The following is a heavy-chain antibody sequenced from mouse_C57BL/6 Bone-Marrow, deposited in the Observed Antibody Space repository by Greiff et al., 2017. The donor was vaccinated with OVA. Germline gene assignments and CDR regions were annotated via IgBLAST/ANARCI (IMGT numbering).Heavy chain of an antibody. J-gene: IGHJ1*03. CDR3: ARINYRYFDV. V-gene: IGHV5-17*01. CDR2: ISSGSSTI. Sequence: EVKLQESGGGLVKPGGSLKLSCAASGFTFSDYGMHWVRQAPEKGLEWVAYISSGSSTIYYADTVKGRFTISRDNAKNTLFLQMTSLRSEDTAMYYCARINYRYFDVWGTGTTVTVSS. CDR1: GFTFSDYG.